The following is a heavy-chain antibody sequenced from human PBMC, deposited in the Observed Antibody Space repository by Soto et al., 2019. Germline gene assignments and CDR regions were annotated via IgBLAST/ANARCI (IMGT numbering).Heavy chain of an antibody. V-gene: IGHV4-39*01. CDR2: IYYSGST. Sequence: QLQLQESGPGLVKPSETLSLTCAISGGSITSSDYYWGWIRQPPGKGLEWIGSIYYSGSTYYNPSLKSRVTISVDTSKNQLSLKLISVTAADTALYFCARHRLPASGGSGTFDIWGQGTVVTVSS. CDR1: GGSITSSDYY. J-gene: IGHJ3*02. D-gene: IGHD2-15*01. CDR3: ARHRLPASGGSGTFDI.